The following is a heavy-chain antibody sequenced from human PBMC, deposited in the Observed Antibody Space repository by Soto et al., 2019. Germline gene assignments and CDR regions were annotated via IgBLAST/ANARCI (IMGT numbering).Heavy chain of an antibody. D-gene: IGHD4-17*01. J-gene: IGHJ3*01. V-gene: IGHV3-23*01. CDR3: AKDPNGDYIGAFDF. Sequence: LRLSCAASGFTFSIYALTWVRQAPGKGLEWVSSIRGIGTTTYFADSVKGRFTTSRDNSKNAMYLQMNSLRAEDTAVYYCAKDPNGDYIGAFDFWDQGTMVTVSS. CDR2: IRGIGTTT. CDR1: GFTFSIYA.